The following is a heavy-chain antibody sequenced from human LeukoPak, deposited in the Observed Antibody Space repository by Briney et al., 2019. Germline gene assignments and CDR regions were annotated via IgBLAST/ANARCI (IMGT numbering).Heavy chain of an antibody. D-gene: IGHD3-3*01. Sequence: SSETLSLTCAVCGGSFCGYYWSWIRQPPGKGLEWIGEVNHSGSTNYNPSLKSRVTISVDTSKNQFSLKLSSVTAADTAVYYCARGRHVLRFLEWFINWFLPGGQETLDTVST. J-gene: IGHJ5*02. V-gene: IGHV4-34*01. CDR3: ARGRHVLRFLEWFINWFLP. CDR2: VNHSGST. CDR1: GGSFCGYY.